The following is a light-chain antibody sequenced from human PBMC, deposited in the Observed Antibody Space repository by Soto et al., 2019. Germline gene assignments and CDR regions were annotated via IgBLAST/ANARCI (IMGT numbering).Light chain of an antibody. CDR3: SSYTSSTTLV. CDR1: SSDVGGYNS. J-gene: IGLJ1*01. Sequence: QSALTQPASVSGSPGQSITISCTGTSSDVGGYNSVSWYQQHPGKAPKAMIYDVSNRPSGVSNRFSGSKSGNTASLTISGLQAEDEADYCCSSYTSSTTLVFGTGTKLTVL. CDR2: DVS. V-gene: IGLV2-14*03.